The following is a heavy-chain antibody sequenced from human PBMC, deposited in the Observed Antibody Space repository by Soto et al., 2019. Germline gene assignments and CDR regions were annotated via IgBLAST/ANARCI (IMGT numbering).Heavy chain of an antibody. J-gene: IGHJ4*02. CDR1: GGSISSGGYY. D-gene: IGHD1-26*01. CDR2: IYYSGST. V-gene: IGHV4-31*03. Sequence: SETLSLTCTVSGGSISSGGYYWSWIRQHPGKGLEWIGYIYYSGSTYYNPSLKSRVTISVDTSKNQFSLKVNSVTAADTAVYYCARGRPVGATTFDYGGQGTLVTVYS. CDR3: ARGRPVGATTFDY.